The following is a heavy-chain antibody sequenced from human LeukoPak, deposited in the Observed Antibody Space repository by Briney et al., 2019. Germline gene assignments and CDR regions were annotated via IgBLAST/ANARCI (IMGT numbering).Heavy chain of an antibody. J-gene: IGHJ4*02. Sequence: GASVKVSCKASGGTFSSYAISWVRQAPGQGLEWMGGIIPIFGTANYAQKFQGRVTITTDESTSTAYMELSSLRSEDTAVYYCARARESGTHYDAFDYWGQGTLVTVSS. CDR2: IIPIFGTA. V-gene: IGHV1-69*05. CDR1: GGTFSSYA. CDR3: ARARESGTHYDAFDY. D-gene: IGHD1-7*01.